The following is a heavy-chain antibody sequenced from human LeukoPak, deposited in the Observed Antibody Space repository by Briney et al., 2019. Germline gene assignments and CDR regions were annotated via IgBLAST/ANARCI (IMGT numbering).Heavy chain of an antibody. CDR3: ARAGDYGFWNFDL. J-gene: IGHJ2*01. D-gene: IGHD7-27*01. V-gene: IGHV6-1*01. CDR1: GDSVSSNGTA. CDR2: TYYRSKWYN. Sequence: SQTLSLTCAISGDSVSSNGTAWNWIRQSPSRGLEWLGRTYYRSKWYNDYAVSVKSRITINADTSKNQFSLQLNSVTPEDTALYFCARAGDYGFWNFDLWGRGTLVTVSS.